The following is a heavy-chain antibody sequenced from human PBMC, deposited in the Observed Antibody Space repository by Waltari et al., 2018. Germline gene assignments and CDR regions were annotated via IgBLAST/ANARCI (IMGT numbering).Heavy chain of an antibody. CDR1: GFTFRNFG. V-gene: IGHV3-30*02. CDR2: IWFEGSDK. Sequence: QVNLVESGGGVVQPGGSLRLSCATSGFTFRNFGMHWVRQAPGKGLEWVALIWFEGSDKFYADSGRGRFTISRDNSARTLYLDMDSLRLDDTAMYYCAKDAFGNTYLDFWGQGTLVTVSS. D-gene: IGHD2-2*02. J-gene: IGHJ4*02. CDR3: AKDAFGNTYLDF.